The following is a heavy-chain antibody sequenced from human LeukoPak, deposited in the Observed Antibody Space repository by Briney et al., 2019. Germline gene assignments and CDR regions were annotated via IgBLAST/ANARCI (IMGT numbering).Heavy chain of an antibody. Sequence: GGSLRLSCSASRFPFNTYAIHWVRQAPGKGLEYVAGISSNGDNTDFADSAKGRFTISRDNSKSTLFLQMNSLRAEDTAVYFCTRDSALLGVAFDLWGQGTVVTVSS. D-gene: IGHD2-15*01. CDR3: TRDSALLGVAFDL. CDR1: RFPFNTYA. V-gene: IGHV3-64D*06. J-gene: IGHJ3*01. CDR2: ISSNGDNT.